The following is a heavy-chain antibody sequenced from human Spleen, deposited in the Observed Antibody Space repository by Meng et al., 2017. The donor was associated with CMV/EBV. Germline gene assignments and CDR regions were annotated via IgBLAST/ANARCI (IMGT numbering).Heavy chain of an antibody. V-gene: IGHV3-30-3*01. CDR1: GFTFSSYA. D-gene: IGHD1-1*01. J-gene: IGHJ4*02. CDR3: AQWLEGVTGTLFDY. CDR2: ISYDGSNK. Sequence: RVGAGGGVVQPGRSLRISCGASGFTFSSYAMHWVRQAPGKGLEWVAVISYDGSNKYYADSVKGRFTISRDNSKNTLYLQMNSLRAEDTAVYYCAQWLEGVTGTLFDYWGQGTLVTVSS.